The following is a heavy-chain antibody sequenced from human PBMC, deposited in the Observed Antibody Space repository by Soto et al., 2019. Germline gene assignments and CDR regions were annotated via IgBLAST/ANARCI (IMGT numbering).Heavy chain of an antibody. J-gene: IGHJ6*02. CDR1: GGSFSGYY. D-gene: IGHD2-2*01. CDR3: ARGRRYCSSTSCYVRLYYYYGMDV. Sequence: QVQLQQWGAGLLKPSETLSLTCAVYGGSFSGYYWSWIRQPPGKGLEWIGEINHSGSTNYNPSLKSRVTISVDTSKNQFSLKLSSVTAADTAVYYCARGRRYCSSTSCYVRLYYYYGMDVWGQGTTVTVSS. CDR2: INHSGST. V-gene: IGHV4-34*01.